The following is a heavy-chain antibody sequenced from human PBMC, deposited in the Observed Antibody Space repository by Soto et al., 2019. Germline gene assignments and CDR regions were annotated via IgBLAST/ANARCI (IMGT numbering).Heavy chain of an antibody. V-gene: IGHV1-18*01. J-gene: IGHJ6*02. D-gene: IGHD6-19*01. CDR3: AREGSAPYYYYGMDV. Sequence: ASVKVSCKASGYTFNSYGISWVRQAPGQGLEWMGWINGYNGNTDYPQKLQGRVTMTTDTSTSTAYMELRSLRSDDTAVYYCAREGSAPYYYYGMDVWGQGTTVTVSS. CDR1: GYTFNSYG. CDR2: INGYNGNT.